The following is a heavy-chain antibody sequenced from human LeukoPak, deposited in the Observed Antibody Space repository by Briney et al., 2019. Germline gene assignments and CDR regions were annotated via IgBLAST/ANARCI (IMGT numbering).Heavy chain of an antibody. CDR3: ARRGGADCSGGSCYPSPYYYYGMDV. J-gene: IGHJ6*04. Sequence: GESLKISCKGSGYSFTSYWIGWVRQMPGKGLEWMGIIYPGDSDTRYSPSFQGQVTISADKSISTAYLQWSSLKASGTAMYYCARRGGADCSGGSCYPSPYYYYGMDVWGKGTTVTVSS. CDR1: GYSFTSYW. CDR2: IYPGDSDT. V-gene: IGHV5-51*01. D-gene: IGHD2-15*01.